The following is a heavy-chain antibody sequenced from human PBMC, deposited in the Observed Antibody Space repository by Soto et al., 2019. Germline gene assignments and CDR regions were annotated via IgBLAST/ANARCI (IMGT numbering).Heavy chain of an antibody. CDR1: GFTFSSYA. CDR3: AKPTLSGDYDILTGYSYYYGLDV. J-gene: IGHJ6*02. Sequence: GGSLRLSCAASGFTFSSYAMSWVRQAPGKGLEWVSAVSGSGGTTYYADSVKGRFTISRDNSKNTLYLQMNSLRAEDTAVYYCAKPTLSGDYDILTGYSYYYGLDVWGQGTTVTVSS. D-gene: IGHD3-9*01. CDR2: VSGSGGTT. V-gene: IGHV3-23*01.